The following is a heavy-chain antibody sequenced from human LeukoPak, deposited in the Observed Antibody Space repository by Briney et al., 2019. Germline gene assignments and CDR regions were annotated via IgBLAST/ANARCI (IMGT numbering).Heavy chain of an antibody. CDR1: AFTFSSHG. Sequence: GRSLTLSCAASAFTFSSHGFHWDRQAPGKGLEWVAAIWFDGSKHCYTDSVKGRFTVSRDDSKNTLYLQMNSLRAVDTGVYYCARDPQSSMDVWGQGTTVTVSS. V-gene: IGHV3-33*01. J-gene: IGHJ6*02. CDR3: ARDPQSSMDV. CDR2: IWFDGSKH.